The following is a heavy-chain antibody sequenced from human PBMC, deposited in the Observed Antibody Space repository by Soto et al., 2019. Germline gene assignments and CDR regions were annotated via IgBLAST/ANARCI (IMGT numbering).Heavy chain of an antibody. V-gene: IGHV4-31*03. D-gene: IGHD3-22*01. CDR2: IYYSGST. CDR1: GGSISSGGYY. CDR3: ARDSYDSSGHDAFDI. J-gene: IGHJ3*02. Sequence: QVQLQESGPGLVKPSQTLSLTCTVSGGSISSGGYYWSWIRQHPGKGLEWIGYIYYSGSTYYNPSLKSRVTISVDTSKNQCSLKLSSVPAADTAVYYCARDSYDSSGHDAFDIWGQGTMVTVSS.